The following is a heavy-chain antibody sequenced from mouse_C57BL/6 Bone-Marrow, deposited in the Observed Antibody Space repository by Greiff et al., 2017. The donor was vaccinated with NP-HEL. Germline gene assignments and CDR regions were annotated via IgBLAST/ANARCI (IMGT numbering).Heavy chain of an antibody. CDR1: GFTFSDYY. Sequence: EVQGVESGGGLVQPGGSLKLSCAASGFTFSDYYMYWVRQTPEKRLEWVAYISNGGGSTYYPDTVKGRFTISRDNAKTTLYLQMSRLKSEDTAMYYCARHEGFDVWGTGTTVTVSS. CDR2: ISNGGGST. J-gene: IGHJ1*03. V-gene: IGHV5-12*01. CDR3: ARHEGFDV.